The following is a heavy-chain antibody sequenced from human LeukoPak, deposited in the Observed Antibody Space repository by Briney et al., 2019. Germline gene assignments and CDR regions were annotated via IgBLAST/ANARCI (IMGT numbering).Heavy chain of an antibody. Sequence: GGSLRLSCAASGFTFDDYAMHWVRQAPGKGLEWVSGISWNSGSIGYADSVKGRFTISRDNAKNSLYLQMNSLRAEDMALYYCAKDMGPMTTVTTSIDYWGQGTLVTVSS. CDR1: GFTFDDYA. CDR3: AKDMGPMTTVTTSIDY. D-gene: IGHD4-17*01. V-gene: IGHV3-9*03. J-gene: IGHJ4*02. CDR2: ISWNSGSI.